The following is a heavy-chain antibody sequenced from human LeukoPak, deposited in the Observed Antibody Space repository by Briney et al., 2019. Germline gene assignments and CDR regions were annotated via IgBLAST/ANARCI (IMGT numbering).Heavy chain of an antibody. Sequence: GGSLRLSCEASGFNFSSHWMHWVRQVPGKGLVWVARIRGDENEIDYADSVKGRFTISRDNAKNTLYLQMNSLRVEDTAVYFCARGHVPGSTRHWDFWGQGTLVTVSS. J-gene: IGHJ4*02. CDR1: GFNFSSHW. V-gene: IGHV3-74*01. D-gene: IGHD3-10*01. CDR2: IRGDENEI. CDR3: ARGHVPGSTRHWDF.